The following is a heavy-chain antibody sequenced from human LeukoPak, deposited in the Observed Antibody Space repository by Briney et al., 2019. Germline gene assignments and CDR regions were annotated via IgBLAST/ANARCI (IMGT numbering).Heavy chain of an antibody. J-gene: IGHJ4*02. CDR2: IYHSGST. D-gene: IGHD4-23*01. CDR1: GGSISSGGYS. V-gene: IGHV4-30-2*01. CDR3: ARARVVKIDY. Sequence: SRTLSLTCAVSGGSISSGGYSWSWIRQPPGKGLEWIGYIYHSGSTYYNPSLKSRVTISVDRSKNQFSLKLSSVTAADTAVYYCARARVVKIDYWGQGTLVTVSS.